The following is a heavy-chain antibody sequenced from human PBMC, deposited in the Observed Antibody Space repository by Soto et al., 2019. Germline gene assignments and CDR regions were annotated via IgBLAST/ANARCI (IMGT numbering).Heavy chain of an antibody. CDR1: GGSISSSSYY. J-gene: IGHJ4*02. D-gene: IGHD5-12*01. Sequence: SETLSLTCTVSGGSISSSSYYWGWIRQPPGKGLEWIGSIYYSGSTYYNPSLKSRVTISVDTSKNQFSLKLSSVTAADTAVYYCARLEGRDGYNFVDYWGQGTLVTVSS. V-gene: IGHV4-39*01. CDR2: IYYSGST. CDR3: ARLEGRDGYNFVDY.